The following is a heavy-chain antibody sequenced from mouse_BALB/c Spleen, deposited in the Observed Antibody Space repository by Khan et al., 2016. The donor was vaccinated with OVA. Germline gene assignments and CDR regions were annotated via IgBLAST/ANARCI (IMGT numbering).Heavy chain of an antibody. V-gene: IGHV1-4*01. D-gene: IGHD2-14*01. Sequence: QVQLQQSGAELARPGASVKMSCKASGYTFTSYTMHWVKQRPGQGLEWIGYINPSTDYANYNQKFKDKATLTADKSSNTAYMQLSSLTSEDSAVYYCDSYYRYPAWFAYWGQGTLVTVSA. CDR2: INPSTDYA. CDR1: GYTFTSYT. CDR3: DSYYRYPAWFAY. J-gene: IGHJ3*01.